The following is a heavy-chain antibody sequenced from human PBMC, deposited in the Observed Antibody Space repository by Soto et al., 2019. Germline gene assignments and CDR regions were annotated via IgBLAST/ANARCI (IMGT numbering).Heavy chain of an antibody. J-gene: IGHJ3*02. V-gene: IGHV1-18*01. D-gene: IGHD6-13*01. CDR1: GYTISRYG. CDR3: TRVVRKGVAAPDI. CDR2: ISGYNGDR. Sequence: QVQLVQSGAEVKKPGASVKVSCKASGYTISRYGFSWVRQAPGQGLEWMGWISGYNGDRNYAHKVQGRVTMTIETSTSTAYMEWRRLRSDDTAVYYCTRVVRKGVAAPDIWGQGTMVTVSS.